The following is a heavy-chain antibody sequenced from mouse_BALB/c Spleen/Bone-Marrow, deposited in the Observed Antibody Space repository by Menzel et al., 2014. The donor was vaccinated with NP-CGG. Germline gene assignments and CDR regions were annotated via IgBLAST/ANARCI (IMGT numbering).Heavy chain of an antibody. J-gene: IGHJ4*01. V-gene: IGHV14-3*02. CDR1: GFNIKDTY. CDR3: ARGLLQYYYAMDY. Sequence: VQLQQPGAELVKPGASVKLSCTASGFNIKDTYMHWVKQRPEQGLEWIGRIDPANGNTKYDPKFQGKATITADTSSNTAYLQLSSPTSEDTAVYYCARGLLQYYYAMDYWGQGTSVTVSS. D-gene: IGHD2-3*01. CDR2: IDPANGNT.